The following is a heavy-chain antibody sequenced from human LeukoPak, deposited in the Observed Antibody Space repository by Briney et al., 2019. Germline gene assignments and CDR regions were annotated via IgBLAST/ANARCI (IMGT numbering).Heavy chain of an antibody. J-gene: IGHJ4*02. V-gene: IGHV4-4*07. Sequence: SETLSLTCTVSGGSISSYYWSWIRQPAGKALEWIGRIYTSGSTNYNPSLKSRVTMSVDTSKNQYSLKLIFVTAADTAVYYCARDLGSYNRYYFDFWGQGTLVTVSS. CDR3: ARDLGSYNRYYFDF. CDR1: GGSISSYY. D-gene: IGHD1-1*01. CDR2: IYTSGST.